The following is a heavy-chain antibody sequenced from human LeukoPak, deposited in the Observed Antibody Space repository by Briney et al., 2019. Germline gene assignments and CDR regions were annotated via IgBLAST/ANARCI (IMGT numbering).Heavy chain of an antibody. CDR1: GFTFSDYY. Sequence: GGSLRLSCAASGFTFSDYYMSWIRQAPGKGLEWVSYISSSGSTIYYADSVKGRFTISRDKAKNSLYLQMNSLRAEDTAVYYCARARYDSSGYYYLNYWGQGTLVTVSS. CDR3: ARARYDSSGYYYLNY. D-gene: IGHD3-22*01. CDR2: ISSSGSTI. V-gene: IGHV3-11*01. J-gene: IGHJ4*02.